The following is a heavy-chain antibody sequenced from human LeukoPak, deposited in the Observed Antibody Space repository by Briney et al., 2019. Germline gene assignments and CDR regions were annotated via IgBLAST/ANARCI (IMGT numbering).Heavy chain of an antibody. CDR1: GGSISSYY. Sequence: SSQTLSLTCTVSGGSISSYYWSWIRQPPGKGLEWIGYIYSTGTTNYNPPPKSRVTISVDTSKNQFSLKLSSVTAADTAVYYCARQGTAYSFDFWGQGTLVSVSS. D-gene: IGHD5-12*01. V-gene: IGHV4-59*08. CDR2: IYSTGTT. CDR3: ARQGTAYSFDF. J-gene: IGHJ4*02.